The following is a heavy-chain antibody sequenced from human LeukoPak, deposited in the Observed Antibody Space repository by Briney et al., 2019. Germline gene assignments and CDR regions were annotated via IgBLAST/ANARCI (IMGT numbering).Heavy chain of an antibody. D-gene: IGHD3-10*01. Sequence: SETLSLACAVYGGSFSGYYWSWIRQPPGKGLEWIGEINHSGSTNYNPSLKSRVTISVDTSKNQFSLKLSSVTAADTAVYYCARGRYGSALDYWGQGTLVTVSS. CDR2: INHSGST. V-gene: IGHV4-34*01. CDR3: ARGRYGSALDY. J-gene: IGHJ4*02. CDR1: GGSFSGYY.